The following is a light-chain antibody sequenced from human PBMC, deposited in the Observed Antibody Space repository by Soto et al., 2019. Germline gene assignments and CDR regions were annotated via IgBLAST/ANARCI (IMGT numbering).Light chain of an antibody. J-gene: IGKJ5*01. V-gene: IGKV3-20*01. CDR3: QQYGSSPPGIT. CDR1: HSVSSSY. Sequence: EIVLTQSPGTLSLSPGERATLSGRASHSVSSSYLAWYQHKPGQAPRLLIYGASSRATGIPDRFSGSGSGTDFALTISRLEPEDFAVYYCQQYGSSPPGITFGQGTRLEIK. CDR2: GAS.